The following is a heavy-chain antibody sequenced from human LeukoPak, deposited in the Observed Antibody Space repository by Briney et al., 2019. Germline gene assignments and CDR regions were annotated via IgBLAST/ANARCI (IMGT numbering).Heavy chain of an antibody. CDR3: ARDYGGSSPFDY. V-gene: IGHV3-7*01. CDR2: IKQDGSEK. CDR1: GFTFSSFW. J-gene: IGHJ4*02. Sequence: PGGSLRLSCAASGFTFSSFWMSWVRQSPGKGLEWVANIKQDGSEKYYVDSVKGRFTISRDNAKNSLYLHMNSLRAEDTAVYYCARDYGGSSPFDYWGQGTLVTVSS. D-gene: IGHD4-23*01.